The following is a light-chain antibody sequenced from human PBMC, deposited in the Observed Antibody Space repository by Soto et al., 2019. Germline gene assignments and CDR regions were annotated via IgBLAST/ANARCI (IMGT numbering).Light chain of an antibody. CDR3: MQGTHWPYT. CDR2: KVS. J-gene: IGKJ2*01. CDR1: QGLASREGNTY. Sequence: DAVLTQSPLSLPVTLGQPATISCRSSQGLASREGNTYLNWFQQRPGQSPRRLIYKVSNRDSGVPDKLSGSGSGTDFTMKISRVEAEDVGVYYCMQGTHWPYTFGQGTKLEIK. V-gene: IGKV2-30*01.